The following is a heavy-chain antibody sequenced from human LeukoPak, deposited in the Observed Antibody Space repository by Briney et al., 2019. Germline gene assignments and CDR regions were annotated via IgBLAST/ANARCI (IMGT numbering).Heavy chain of an antibody. CDR1: GFTFSGYG. CDR3: AKRLSIAAAELVDDY. J-gene: IGHJ4*02. Sequence: GRSLRLSCAASGFTFSGYGMHWVRQAPGKGLEWVAFISYDGSNKYYADSVKGRFTISRDNSKNTLYLQMNSLRAEDTAVYYCAKRLSIAAAELVDDYWGQGTLVTVSS. D-gene: IGHD6-13*01. CDR2: ISYDGSNK. V-gene: IGHV3-30*18.